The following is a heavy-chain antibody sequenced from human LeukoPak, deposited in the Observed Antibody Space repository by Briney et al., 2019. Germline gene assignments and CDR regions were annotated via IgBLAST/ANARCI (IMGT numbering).Heavy chain of an antibody. J-gene: IGHJ4*02. CDR3: ARVSPPGYSGYDFDY. Sequence: ASVKVSCKASGYTFTGYYMHWVRQAPGQGLEWMGWINPNSGGTNYAQKFQGRVTMTRDTSISTAYMELSRLRSDDTAVYYCARVSPPGYSGYDFDYWGQGTLVTVCS. CDR1: GYTFTGYY. V-gene: IGHV1-2*02. D-gene: IGHD5-12*01. CDR2: INPNSGGT.